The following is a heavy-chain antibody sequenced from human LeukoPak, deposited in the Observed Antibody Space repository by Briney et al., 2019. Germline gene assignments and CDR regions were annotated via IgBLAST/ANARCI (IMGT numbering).Heavy chain of an antibody. CDR3: AADRPHPRNEPTNFDY. D-gene: IGHD1-1*01. CDR1: GFTFRMYA. Sequence: GESLRLSCAASGFTFRMYAMTWVRQAPGKGLEWVSAISGGAGSTYYADSVKGRFTISRDNSKNTLYLQMNSLRAEDTAVYYCAADRPHPRNEPTNFDYWGQGTLVTVSS. V-gene: IGHV3-23*01. J-gene: IGHJ4*02. CDR2: ISGGAGST.